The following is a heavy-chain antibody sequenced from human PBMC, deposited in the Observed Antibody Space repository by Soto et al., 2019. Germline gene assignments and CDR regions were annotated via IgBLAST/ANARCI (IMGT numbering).Heavy chain of an antibody. J-gene: IGHJ5*01. CDR2: IYWDDDK. CDR3: VHFISIRRWGWFDS. CDR1: GFSLSTSGVG. D-gene: IGHD3-10*01. V-gene: IGHV2-5*02. Sequence: SGPTLVNPTQTLTLSCTFSGFSLSTSGVGVGWIRQPPGKALEWLALIYWDDDKRYSPSLRSRLTITKDTSKNQVVLTMTNMDPVDTATYFCVHFISIRRWGWFDSWGQGILVTVSS.